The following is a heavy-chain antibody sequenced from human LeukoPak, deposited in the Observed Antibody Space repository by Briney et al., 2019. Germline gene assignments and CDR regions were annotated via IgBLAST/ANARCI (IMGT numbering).Heavy chain of an antibody. CDR2: ISRSSSTI. CDR1: GFTFSDYY. V-gene: IGHV3-11*04. CDR3: ARAYCGGDCYSSPFAFDI. J-gene: IGHJ3*02. Sequence: GGSLRLSCAASGFTFSDYYMSWIRQAPGKGLEWVSYISRSSSTIYYADSVKGRFTISRDNAKNSLYLQMNSLRAEDTAVYYCARAYCGGDCYSSPFAFDIWGQGTMVTVSS. D-gene: IGHD2-21*02.